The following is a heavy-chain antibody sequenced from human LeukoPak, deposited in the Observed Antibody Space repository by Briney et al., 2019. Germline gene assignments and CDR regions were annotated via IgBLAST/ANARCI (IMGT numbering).Heavy chain of an antibody. D-gene: IGHD5-24*01. CDR2: ISGSGGST. J-gene: IGHJ4*02. Sequence: GGSLRLSCAASGFTFSSYAMSWVRQAPGKGLEWASAISGSGGSTYCADSVKGRFTISRDNSKNTLYLQMNSLRAEDTAVYYCAKGLGRDGYNPHWGQGTLVTVSS. CDR1: GFTFSSYA. CDR3: AKGLGRDGYNPH. V-gene: IGHV3-23*01.